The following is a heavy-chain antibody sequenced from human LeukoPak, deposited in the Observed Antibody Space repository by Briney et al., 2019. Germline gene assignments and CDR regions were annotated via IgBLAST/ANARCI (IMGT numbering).Heavy chain of an antibody. CDR3: AKGSSGYFADL. CDR1: GFIFNNSG. D-gene: IGHD3-22*01. J-gene: IGHJ5*02. Sequence: PGGSLRLSCAASGFIFNNSGLIWVRQAPGKGLEWVSAISNDGGGTQYADFVEGRFTISRDNSKNTLFLQMSSLRAEDTALYYCAKGSSGYFADLWGQGTLVTVSS. V-gene: IGHV3-23*01. CDR2: ISNDGGGT.